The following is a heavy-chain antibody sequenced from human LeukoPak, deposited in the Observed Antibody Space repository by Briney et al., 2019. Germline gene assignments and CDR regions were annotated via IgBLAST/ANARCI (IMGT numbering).Heavy chain of an antibody. D-gene: IGHD3-9*01. V-gene: IGHV1-3*04. CDR2: INTGNGNT. CDR1: GYTFTRYT. Sequence: ASVKVSCKASGYTFTRYTMHWVRQAPGQRLEWMGWINTGNGNTKYSQKFRGRVTITRDTSASTAYMELSSLRSEDTAVYFCARVLPYYDILTGYLVDVWGQGTTVTVSS. J-gene: IGHJ6*02. CDR3: ARVLPYYDILTGYLVDV.